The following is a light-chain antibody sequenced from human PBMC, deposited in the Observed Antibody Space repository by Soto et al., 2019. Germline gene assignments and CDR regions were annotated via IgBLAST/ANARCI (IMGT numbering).Light chain of an antibody. Sequence: QSVLTQPPSPSGTPGQRVTISCTGSRSNIGRSTVNWYQQLPGTAPQVLVYSTNQRPSGVPDLCSCSTAGTSASLAISGLHSEDDADYYCADWDDTLSVWVFGGGTKLTVL. V-gene: IGLV1-44*01. CDR3: ADWDDTLSVWV. CDR1: RSNIGRST. J-gene: IGLJ3*02. CDR2: STN.